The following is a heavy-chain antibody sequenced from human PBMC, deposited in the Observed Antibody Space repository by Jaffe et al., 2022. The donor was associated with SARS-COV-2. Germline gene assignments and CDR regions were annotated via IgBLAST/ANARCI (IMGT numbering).Heavy chain of an antibody. CDR3: ARETLAGFDP. CDR2: ISPKSGDT. CDR1: GYTFSAYY. J-gene: IGHJ5*02. V-gene: IGHV1-2*02. Sequence: QVQLVQSGAEVKKPGASVKVSCKASGYTFSAYYIHWVRQAPGQGLEWMGWISPKSGDTKYAQKFQGRITMTGDTSISTAYMELNSLRSDDTAVFYCARETLAGFDPWGQGTLVTVSS.